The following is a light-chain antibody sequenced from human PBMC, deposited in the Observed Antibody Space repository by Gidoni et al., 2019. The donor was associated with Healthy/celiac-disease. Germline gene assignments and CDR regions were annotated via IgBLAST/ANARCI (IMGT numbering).Light chain of an antibody. CDR3: QQRSNWPPL. Sequence: EIVLTQSPATLSLSPGERATLSCRASQSVSSYLAWYQQKPGQAPRLLIYDASNRATGIPARFSGSGYGTDFTLTISSLEPEDFAVYYCQQRSNWPPLFGQGTRLEIK. CDR1: QSVSSY. V-gene: IGKV3-11*01. CDR2: DAS. J-gene: IGKJ5*01.